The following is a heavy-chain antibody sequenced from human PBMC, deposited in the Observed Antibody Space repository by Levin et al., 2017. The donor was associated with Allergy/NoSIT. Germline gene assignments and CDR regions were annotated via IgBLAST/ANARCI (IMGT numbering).Heavy chain of an antibody. CDR3: ARAAVVPAAKSHYMDV. J-gene: IGHJ6*03. V-gene: IGHV3-21*01. CDR1: GFTFSSYS. Sequence: GGSLRLSCAASGFTFSSYSMNWVRQAPGKGLEWVSSISSSSSYIYYADSVKGRFTISRDNAKNSLYLQMNSLRAEDTAVYYCARAAVVPAAKSHYMDVWGKGTTVTVSS. CDR2: ISSSSSYI. D-gene: IGHD2-2*01.